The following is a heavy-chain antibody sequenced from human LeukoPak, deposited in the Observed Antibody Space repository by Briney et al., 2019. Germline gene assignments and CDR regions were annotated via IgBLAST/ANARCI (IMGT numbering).Heavy chain of an antibody. Sequence: SETLSLTCTVSGGSVSSGGPFWNWIRQPPGKGLEWIGYIYYSGSTNYNPSLKSRVTISVDTSKNQFSLKLSSVTAADTAVYYCARDPQYGSSSDAFDIWGQGTMVTVSS. CDR2: IYYSGST. D-gene: IGHD6-13*01. V-gene: IGHV4-61*08. J-gene: IGHJ3*02. CDR1: GGSVSSGGPF. CDR3: ARDPQYGSSSDAFDI.